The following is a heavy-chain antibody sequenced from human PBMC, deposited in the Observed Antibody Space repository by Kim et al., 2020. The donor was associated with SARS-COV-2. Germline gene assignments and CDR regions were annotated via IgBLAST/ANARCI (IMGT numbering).Heavy chain of an antibody. V-gene: IGHV1-18*01. D-gene: IGHD5-12*01. CDR3: ARDTLVATITSVEIDY. CDR2: ISAYNGNT. Sequence: ASVKVSCKASGYTFTSYGISWVRQAPGQGLEWMGWISAYNGNTNYAQKLQGRVTMTTDTSTSTAYMELRSLRSDDTAVYYCARDTLVATITSVEIDYWGQGTLVTVSS. J-gene: IGHJ4*02. CDR1: GYTFTSYG.